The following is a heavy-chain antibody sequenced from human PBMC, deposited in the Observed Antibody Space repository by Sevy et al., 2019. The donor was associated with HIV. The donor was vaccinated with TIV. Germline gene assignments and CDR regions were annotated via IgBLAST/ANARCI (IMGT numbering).Heavy chain of an antibody. CDR1: GFTFSSYA. Sequence: GGSLRLSCAASGFTFSSYAMHWVRQAPGKGLEWVADTIYDGSKKYYADSVKGRFTISRDNSKNTLYLQMNSLRAEDTAVYYCARDQHDYAGNVRTGWFDPWGQGTLVTVSS. V-gene: IGHV3-30-3*01. CDR2: TIYDGSKK. D-gene: IGHD4-17*01. J-gene: IGHJ5*02. CDR3: ARDQHDYAGNVRTGWFDP.